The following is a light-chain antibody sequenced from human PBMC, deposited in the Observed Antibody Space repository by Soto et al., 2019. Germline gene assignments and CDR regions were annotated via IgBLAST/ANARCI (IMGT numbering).Light chain of an antibody. CDR1: QSVSSSY. Sequence: EIGLTQSPATLSLSPGERATLSCGASQSVSSSYLAWYQQKPGLAPRLLIYDASSRATGIPDRFSGSGSGTDFTLTISRLEPEDFAVYYCQQYGSSPNTITFGGGTKVEIK. CDR3: QQYGSSPNTIT. J-gene: IGKJ4*01. V-gene: IGKV3D-20*01. CDR2: DAS.